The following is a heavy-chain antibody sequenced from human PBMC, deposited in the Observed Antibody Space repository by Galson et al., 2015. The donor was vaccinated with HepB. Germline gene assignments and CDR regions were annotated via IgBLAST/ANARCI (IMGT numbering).Heavy chain of an antibody. J-gene: IGHJ6*03. V-gene: IGHV1-2*02. CDR2: INPNSGGT. CDR1: GYTFTGYY. D-gene: IGHD3-22*01. Sequence: SVKVSCKASGYTFTGYYMHWVRQAPGQGLEWMGWINPNSGGTNYAQKFQGRVTMTRDTSISTAYMELSRLRSDDTAVYYCARDPYYYDSSGYSRPGYYYMDVWGKGTTVTVSS. CDR3: ARDPYYYDSSGYSRPGYYYMDV.